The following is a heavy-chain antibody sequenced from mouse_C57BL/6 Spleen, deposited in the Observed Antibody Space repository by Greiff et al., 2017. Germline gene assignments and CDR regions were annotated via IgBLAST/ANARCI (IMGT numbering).Heavy chain of an antibody. CDR1: GYAFTNYL. D-gene: IGHD2-9*01. J-gene: IGHJ3*01. CDR2: INPGSGGT. CDR3: ASSFYGYEGAWFAY. Sequence: VQLQQSGAELVRPGTSVKVSCKASGYAFTNYLIEWVKQRPGQGLEWIGVINPGSGGTNYNEKFKGKATLTADKSSSTAYMQLSSLTSEDSAVYFGASSFYGYEGAWFAYWGQGTLLTVSA. V-gene: IGHV1-54*01.